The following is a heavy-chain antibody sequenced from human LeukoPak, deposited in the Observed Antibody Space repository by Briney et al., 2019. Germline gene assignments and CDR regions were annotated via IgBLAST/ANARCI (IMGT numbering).Heavy chain of an antibody. CDR2: MNPNRGNT. J-gene: IGHJ4*02. CDR1: RYTFTSYD. CDR3: ARWVTYYDILSGYLYYFDY. D-gene: IGHD3-9*01. Sequence: GASLKVSCKASRYTFTSYDINWVRQATGQRLEWMEWMNPNRGNTGYAQKFQGRVNISRNTSVGTAYMELCRLRSEDTAVYYCARWVTYYDILSGYLYYFDYWGQGTLVTVSS. V-gene: IGHV1-8*03.